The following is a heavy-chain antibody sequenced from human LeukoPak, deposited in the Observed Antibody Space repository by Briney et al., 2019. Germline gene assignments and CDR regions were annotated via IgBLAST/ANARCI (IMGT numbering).Heavy chain of an antibody. V-gene: IGHV4-59*01. CDR2: IYYSGST. CDR3: ARAGGSSWYGPVGFAP. CDR1: GGSISSYY. D-gene: IGHD6-13*01. Sequence: KPSETLSLTCTVSGGSISSYYWSWIRQPPGKGLEWIGYIYYSGSTNYNPSLKSRVTISVDTSKNQFSLKLSSVTAADTAVYYCARAGGSSWYGPVGFAPWGQGTLVTVSS. J-gene: IGHJ5*02.